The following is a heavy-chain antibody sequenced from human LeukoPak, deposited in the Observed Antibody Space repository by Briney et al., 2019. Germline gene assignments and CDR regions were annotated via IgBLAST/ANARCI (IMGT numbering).Heavy chain of an antibody. CDR3: ARDTYGSGSYYNAPLDY. D-gene: IGHD3-10*01. CDR2: ISSGGSSI. CDR1: GFTFSSYS. V-gene: IGHV3-48*01. J-gene: IGHJ4*02. Sequence: GGSLRLSCAASGFTFSSYSMNWVRQAPGKGLEWVSYISSGGSSIYYADSVKGRFAISRDNAKNSLYLQMNSLRAEDTAVYYCARDTYGSGSYYNAPLDYWGQGTLVTVSS.